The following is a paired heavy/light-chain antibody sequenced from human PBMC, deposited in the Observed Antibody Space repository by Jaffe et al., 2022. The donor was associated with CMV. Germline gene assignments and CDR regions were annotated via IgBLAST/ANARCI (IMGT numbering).Light chain of an antibody. CDR3: QQSYNTPIT. CDR1: QSISRY. Sequence: DIQMTQSPSSLSASVGDRVTITCRASQSISRYLNWYQQKPGKAPKSLIFAASSLQSGVPSRFSGSGSGTDFTLTISSLQPEDYATYYCQQSYNTPITFGPGTKVDVK. V-gene: IGKV1-39*01. CDR2: AAS. J-gene: IGKJ3*01.
Heavy chain of an antibody. Sequence: EVQLVESGGGLIQPGGSLRLSCAASGFTVSSDYMSWVRQAPGKGLEWVSLIYRSGDTYYADSVKGRFTISRDKSKNTLFLQMNSLRAEDTAVYYCTKNGDTWRANDYWGQGTLVTVSS. CDR3: TKNGDTWRANDY. CDR1: GFTVSSDY. D-gene: IGHD3-3*01. J-gene: IGHJ4*02. CDR2: IYRSGDT. V-gene: IGHV3-53*01.